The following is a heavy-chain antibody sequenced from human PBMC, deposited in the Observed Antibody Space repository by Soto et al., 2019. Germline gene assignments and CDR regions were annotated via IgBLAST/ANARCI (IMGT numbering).Heavy chain of an antibody. CDR3: ARGTFLGFGRYYYYGMDV. Sequence: ASVKVSCKASGYTFTSYAMHWVRQAPGQRLEWMGWMNANSGNTGYSQKFQGRVTISVDTSKNQFSLKLSTVTAADTAVYYCARGTFLGFGRYYYYGMDVWGQGTTVTVSS. CDR2: MNANSGNT. CDR1: GYTFTSYA. D-gene: IGHD3-10*01. J-gene: IGHJ6*02. V-gene: IGHV1-3*01.